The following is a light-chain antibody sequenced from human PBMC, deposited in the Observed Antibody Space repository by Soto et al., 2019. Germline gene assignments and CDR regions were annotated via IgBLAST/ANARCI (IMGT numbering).Light chain of an antibody. CDR2: AAS. V-gene: IGKV3-20*01. CDR1: QSVRRY. CDR3: QQYGSSPIT. J-gene: IGKJ5*01. Sequence: IWLTQSPATLSLSPGERATPSCKATQSVRRYLAWYQQKPGQAPRLLIYAASSRATGIPDRFSGGGSGTDFTLTISRLEPEDFAVYYCQQYGSSPITFGQGTRLEIK.